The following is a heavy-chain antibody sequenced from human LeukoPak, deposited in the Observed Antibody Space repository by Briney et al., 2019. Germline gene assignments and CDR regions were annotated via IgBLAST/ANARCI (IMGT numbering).Heavy chain of an antibody. CDR3: ARSSGWRFDY. CDR2: INSDGSST. D-gene: IGHD3-22*01. CDR1: GFTVSSNY. V-gene: IGHV3-74*01. Sequence: GGSLRLSCAASGFTVSSNYMSWVRQAPGKGLVWVSRINSDGSSTSYADSVKGRFTISRDNAKNTLYLQMNSLRAEDTAVYYCARSSGWRFDYWGQGTLVTVSS. J-gene: IGHJ4*02.